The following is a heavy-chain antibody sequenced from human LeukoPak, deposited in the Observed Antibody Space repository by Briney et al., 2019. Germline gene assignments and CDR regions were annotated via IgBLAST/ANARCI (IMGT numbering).Heavy chain of an antibody. CDR3: AELIPMVRGVTTYYYYMDV. CDR1: GFTFSSYG. Sequence: GGSLRLSCAASGFTFSSYGMHWVRQAPGKGLEWVAFIRYDGSNKYYADSVKGRFTIPRDNSKNTLYLQMNSLRAEDTAVYYCAELIPMVRGVTTYYYYMDVWGKGTTVTVSS. CDR2: IRYDGSNK. J-gene: IGHJ6*03. D-gene: IGHD3-10*01. V-gene: IGHV3-30*02.